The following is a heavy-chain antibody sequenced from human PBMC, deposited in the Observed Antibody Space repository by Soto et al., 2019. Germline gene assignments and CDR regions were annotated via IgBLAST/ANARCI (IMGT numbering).Heavy chain of an antibody. D-gene: IGHD3-22*01. Sequence: SVKVSCKASGGTFSSYAMSWVRQAPGQGLEWMGGIIPIFGTANYAQKFQGRVTITADESTSTAYMELSSLRSEDTAVYYCARDYYYDRDAFDMWGQGSMLTVSS. V-gene: IGHV1-69*13. CDR3: ARDYYYDRDAFDM. J-gene: IGHJ3*02. CDR1: GGTFSSYA. CDR2: IIPIFGTA.